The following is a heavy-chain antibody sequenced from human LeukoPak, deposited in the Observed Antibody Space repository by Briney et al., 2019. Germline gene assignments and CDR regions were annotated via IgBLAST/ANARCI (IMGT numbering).Heavy chain of an antibody. J-gene: IGHJ4*02. Sequence: PSETLSLTCTVSGGSVSSYYWSWILQPPGKGLEWIGYIYYSGSTNYNPSLKSRVTISVDTSKNQFSLKLSSVTAADTAVYYCARESGGVDYWGQGTLVTVSS. CDR3: ARESGGVDY. V-gene: IGHV4-59*02. CDR1: GGSVSSYY. CDR2: IYYSGST. D-gene: IGHD1-1*01.